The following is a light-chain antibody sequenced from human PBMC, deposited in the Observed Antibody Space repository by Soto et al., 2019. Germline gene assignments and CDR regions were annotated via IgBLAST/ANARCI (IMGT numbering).Light chain of an antibody. Sequence: DIQMTQSPSTLSGSVGDRVTITCRASQTISSWLAWYQQKPGKAPKLLIYKASSLESGVPSRFSGSGSETEFTLTISSLQPDDFATYYCRQYNTYSITFGQGTRLEIK. CDR3: RQYNTYSIT. CDR2: KAS. J-gene: IGKJ5*01. CDR1: QTISSW. V-gene: IGKV1-5*03.